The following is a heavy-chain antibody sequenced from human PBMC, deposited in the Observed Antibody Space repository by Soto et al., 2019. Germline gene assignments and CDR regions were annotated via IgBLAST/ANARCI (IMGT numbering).Heavy chain of an antibody. Sequence: PSETLSLTCTVSGGSISSGGYHWSWIRQHPGKGLEWIGYIYYSGSTYYNPSLKSRVTISVDTSKNQFSLKLSSVTAADTAVYYCARGSSSSWSYFDYWGQGTLVTVSS. J-gene: IGHJ4*02. CDR3: ARGSSSSWSYFDY. V-gene: IGHV4-31*03. CDR1: GGSISSGGYH. CDR2: IYYSGST. D-gene: IGHD6-13*01.